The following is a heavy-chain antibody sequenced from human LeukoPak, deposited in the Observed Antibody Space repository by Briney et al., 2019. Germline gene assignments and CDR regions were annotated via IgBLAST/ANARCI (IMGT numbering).Heavy chain of an antibody. CDR3: AKDPSDLGGSGSNNYFDC. Sequence: GGSLRLSCAASGFTFSSYAMSWVRQAPGKGLEWVSGISGSGGSTYYADAVKGRFTISRDNSKNTLYLQMNSLRAEDTAVYYCAKDPSDLGGSGSNNYFDCWGQGTLVTVSS. CDR1: GFTFSSYA. J-gene: IGHJ4*02. CDR2: ISGSGGST. V-gene: IGHV3-23*01. D-gene: IGHD3-10*01.